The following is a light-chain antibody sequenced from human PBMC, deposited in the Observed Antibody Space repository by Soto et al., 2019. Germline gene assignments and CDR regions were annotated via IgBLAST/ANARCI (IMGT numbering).Light chain of an antibody. J-gene: IGLJ1*01. CDR3: TSYTGSTPLFV. V-gene: IGLV2-14*03. CDR2: DVS. CDR1: RSDVGGYDY. Sequence: QSALTQPASVSGSPGQSITISCTGTRSDVGGYDYVSWYQQHPGKAPKLMIYDVSNRPSGISNRFSGSKSGNTASLTISGLQTEDEADYYCTSYTGSTPLFVFGTGTKLTVL.